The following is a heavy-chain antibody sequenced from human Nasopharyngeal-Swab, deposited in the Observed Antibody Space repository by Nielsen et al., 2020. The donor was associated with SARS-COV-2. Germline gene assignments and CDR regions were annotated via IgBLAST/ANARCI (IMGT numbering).Heavy chain of an antibody. J-gene: IGHJ6*02. CDR3: ANWRDPDADYYYYGMDV. Sequence: SAKVSCKASRGTFSSHATCWVRQAPGQGLEWMGGIIPILGIANYAQKFQGRVTITADKSTSTAYMELSSLRSEDTAVYYCANWRDPDADYYYYGMDVWGQGTTVTVSS. CDR2: IIPILGIA. CDR1: RGTFSSHA. D-gene: IGHD3-3*01. V-gene: IGHV1-69*10.